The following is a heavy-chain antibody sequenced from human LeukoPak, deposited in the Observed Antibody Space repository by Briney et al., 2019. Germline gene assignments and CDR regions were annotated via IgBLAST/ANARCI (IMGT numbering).Heavy chain of an antibody. V-gene: IGHV3-30-3*01. CDR3: ASVAVVVSGAFDI. D-gene: IGHD2-2*01. CDR1: GFTFSSYA. CDR2: ISYDGSNK. Sequence: GGSLRLSCAASGFTFSSYAMLWVRQAPGKGLEWVAVISYDGSNKYYADSVKGRFTISRDNSKNTLYLQMNSLRAEDTAVYYCASVAVVVSGAFDIWGQGTMVTVSS. J-gene: IGHJ3*02.